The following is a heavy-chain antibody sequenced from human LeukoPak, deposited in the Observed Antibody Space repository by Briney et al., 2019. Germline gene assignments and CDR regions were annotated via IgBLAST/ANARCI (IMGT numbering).Heavy chain of an antibody. D-gene: IGHD2-2*01. CDR2: ISSSSTTI. J-gene: IGHJ3*02. CDR3: ARERGGYCSGTSCSNAFDI. Sequence: GGSLRLSCAASGFTFSSYEMNWVRQAPGKGLEWVSYISSSSTTIYYVDSVKGRFTISRDNAKNSLYLQMNSLRAEDTAVYYFARERGGYCSGTSCSNAFDIWGQGTMVTVSS. V-gene: IGHV3-48*03. CDR1: GFTFSSYE.